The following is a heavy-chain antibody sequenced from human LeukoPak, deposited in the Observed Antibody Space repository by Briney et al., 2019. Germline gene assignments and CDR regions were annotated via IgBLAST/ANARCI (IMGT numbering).Heavy chain of an antibody. V-gene: IGHV3-48*03. CDR2: IRYGGGTI. CDR1: GFTFSSYE. D-gene: IGHD1-26*01. CDR3: ARSSGTYHFDY. J-gene: IGHJ4*02. Sequence: PGGSLRLSCAASGFTFSSYEMNWVRQAPGKGLEWVAYIRYGGGTIYYADSVKGRFTISRDDAKNSLYLQMNSLRAEDTAVYYCARSSGTYHFDYWGQGTLVTVSS.